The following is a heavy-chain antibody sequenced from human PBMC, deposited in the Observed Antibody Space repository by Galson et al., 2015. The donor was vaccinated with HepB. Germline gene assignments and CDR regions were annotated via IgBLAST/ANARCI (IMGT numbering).Heavy chain of an antibody. J-gene: IGHJ4*02. CDR3: AREGGLEAPGWPPGK. Sequence: SLRLSCAASGFTFSTYAMHWARQAPGKGLEWVAAISYHGSDKFYADSVKGRFTISRDNSKNALYLQMNGLRADDTAVYYCAREGGLEAPGWPPGKWGQGDLVTVSS. CDR2: ISYHGSDK. CDR1: GFTFSTYA. D-gene: IGHD3-16*01. V-gene: IGHV3-30-3*01.